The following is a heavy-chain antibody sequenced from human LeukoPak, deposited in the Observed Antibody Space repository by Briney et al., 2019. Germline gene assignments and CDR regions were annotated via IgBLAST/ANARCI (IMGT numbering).Heavy chain of an antibody. CDR1: GGSFSGYY. Sequence: PSETLSLTCAVCGGSFSGYYWSWIRQPPGKGLEWIGEINHSGSTNYNPSLKSRVTISVDTSKNQFSLKLSSVTAADTAVYYCARDRIAAGTYYYYGMDVWGQGTTVTVSS. CDR2: INHSGST. V-gene: IGHV4-34*01. J-gene: IGHJ6*02. CDR3: ARDRIAAGTYYYYGMDV. D-gene: IGHD6-13*01.